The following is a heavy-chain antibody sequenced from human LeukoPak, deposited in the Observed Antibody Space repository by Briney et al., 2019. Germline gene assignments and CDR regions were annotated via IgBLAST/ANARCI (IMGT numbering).Heavy chain of an antibody. CDR1: GFTFSSYW. Sequence: GGFLRLSCAASGFTFSSYWMSWVRQAPGKGLEWVANIKQDGSEKYYVDSVKGRFTISRDNAKNSLYLQMNSLRAEDTAVYYCAKFIAAPFYFDYWGQGTLVTASS. V-gene: IGHV3-7*01. CDR3: AKFIAAPFYFDY. D-gene: IGHD6-13*01. J-gene: IGHJ4*02. CDR2: IKQDGSEK.